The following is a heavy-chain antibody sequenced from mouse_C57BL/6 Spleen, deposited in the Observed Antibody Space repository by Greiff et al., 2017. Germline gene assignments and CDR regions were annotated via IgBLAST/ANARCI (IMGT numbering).Heavy chain of an antibody. CDR1: GYTFTDYN. Sequence: VQLKQSGPELVKPGASVKIPCTASGYTFTDYNMDWVKQSPGKSLEWIGDINPNNGGTIYNQKFKGKATLTVDKSSSTAYMELRSLTSDETAGYYCARELDYADFDDWGKGTTLTVSS. V-gene: IGHV1-18*01. J-gene: IGHJ2*01. D-gene: IGHD2-4*01. CDR2: INPNNGGT. CDR3: ARELDYADFDD.